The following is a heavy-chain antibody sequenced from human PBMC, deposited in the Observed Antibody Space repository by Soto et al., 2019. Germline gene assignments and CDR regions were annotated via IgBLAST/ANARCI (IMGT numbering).Heavy chain of an antibody. CDR1: GGSFSGYY. V-gene: IGHV4-34*01. Sequence: QVQLQQWGAGLLKPSETLSLTCAVYGGSFSGYYWSWIRQPPGKGLEWIGEINHSGSTNYNPSLKSRVTISVDTSKNQFSLKLSSVTAADTAVYYCARRLRSVVAATPQFDYWGQGTLVTVSS. CDR3: ARRLRSVVAATPQFDY. J-gene: IGHJ4*02. CDR2: INHSGST. D-gene: IGHD2-15*01.